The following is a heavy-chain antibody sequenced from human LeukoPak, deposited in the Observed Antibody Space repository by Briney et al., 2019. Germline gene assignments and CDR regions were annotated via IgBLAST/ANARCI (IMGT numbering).Heavy chain of an antibody. CDR2: MNPNSGNT. J-gene: IGHJ6*03. Sequence: ASVKVSCKASGYTFTSYGINWVRQATGQGLEWMGWMNPNSGNTGYAQKFQGRVTMTRNTSISTAYMELSSLRSEDTAVYYCARDTVNSAGMVYYYYYMDVWGKGTTVTISS. CDR1: GYTFTSYG. CDR3: ARDTVNSAGMVYYYYYMDV. D-gene: IGHD3-10*01. V-gene: IGHV1-8*01.